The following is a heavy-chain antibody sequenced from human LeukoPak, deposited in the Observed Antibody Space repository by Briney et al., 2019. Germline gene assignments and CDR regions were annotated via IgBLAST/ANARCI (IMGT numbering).Heavy chain of an antibody. CDR2: IIPIFGTA. V-gene: IGHV1-69*01. J-gene: IGHJ6*04. CDR1: GGTFSSYA. Sequence: SVNVSCKASGGTFSSYAISWVRQAPGQGLEWMGGIIPIFGTANYAQKFQGRVTITADESTSTAYMELSSLRSEDTAVYYCARDTYYGSREGGMDVWGKGTTVTVSS. D-gene: IGHD3-10*01. CDR3: ARDTYYGSREGGMDV.